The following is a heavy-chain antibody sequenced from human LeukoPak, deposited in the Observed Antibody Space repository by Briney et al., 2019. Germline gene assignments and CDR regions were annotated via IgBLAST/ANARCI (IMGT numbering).Heavy chain of an antibody. CDR3: AIHIVVVPAAKKKNWFDP. V-gene: IGHV4-34*01. J-gene: IGHJ5*02. CDR1: GGSFSGYY. Sequence: SETLSLTCAVYGGSFSGYYWSWIRQPPGKGLEWIGEINHSGSTNYNPSLKSRVTVSVDTSKNQFSLKLSSVTAADTAVYYCAIHIVVVPAAKKKNWFDPWGQGTLVTVSS. D-gene: IGHD2-2*01. CDR2: INHSGST.